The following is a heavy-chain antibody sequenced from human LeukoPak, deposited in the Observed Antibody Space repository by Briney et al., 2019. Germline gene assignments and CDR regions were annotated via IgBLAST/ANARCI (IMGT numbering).Heavy chain of an antibody. CDR1: GGTFSSYA. V-gene: IGHV1-69*13. CDR2: IIPIFGTA. Sequence: SVTVSCKASGGTFSSYAISWVRQAPGQGLEWMGGIIPIFGTANYAQKFQGRVTITADESTSTAYMELSSLRSEDTAVYYCARWIGGVAGHFDYWGQGTLVTVSS. J-gene: IGHJ4*02. CDR3: ARWIGGVAGHFDY. D-gene: IGHD6-19*01.